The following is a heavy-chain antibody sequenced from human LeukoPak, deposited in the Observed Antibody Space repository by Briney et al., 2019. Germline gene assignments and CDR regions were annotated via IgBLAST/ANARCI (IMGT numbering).Heavy chain of an antibody. CDR2: MYYSGTT. CDR3: ARERRDASSWYVPTWFDP. J-gene: IGHJ5*02. CDR1: SGSLSSTSYY. V-gene: IGHV4-39*07. D-gene: IGHD6-13*01. Sequence: SETLSLTCTVSSGSLSSTSYYWGWIRQPPGKGLEWIGSMYYSGTTYYNPSLKSRVTMSVDTSKNQFSLKLSSVIAADTAVYYCARERRDASSWYVPTWFDPWGQGTLVSVSS.